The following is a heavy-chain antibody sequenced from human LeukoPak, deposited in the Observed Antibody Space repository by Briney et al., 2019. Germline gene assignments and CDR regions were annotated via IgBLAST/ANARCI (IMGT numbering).Heavy chain of an antibody. Sequence: ASVKVSCKASGYTFTSYAMNWVRQAPGQGLEWMGWINAGNGNTKYSQKFQGRVTITRDTSASTAYMELSSLRSEDTAVYYCARYQLLLDAFDIWGQGTMVTVSS. J-gene: IGHJ3*02. CDR2: INAGNGNT. D-gene: IGHD2-2*01. V-gene: IGHV1-3*01. CDR3: ARYQLLLDAFDI. CDR1: GYTFTSYA.